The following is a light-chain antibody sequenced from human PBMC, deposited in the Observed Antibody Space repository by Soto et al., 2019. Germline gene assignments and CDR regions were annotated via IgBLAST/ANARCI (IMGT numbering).Light chain of an antibody. J-gene: IGKJ2*01. CDR3: QQYNYWPPFT. CDR1: QSASNN. CDR2: GVF. Sequence: EIVMTQSPATLSVSPGERATLSCRASQSASNNVAWYHQKPGQPPRLLIYGVFNRATGLPARFSGSGSGTDFTLTISRLQSEDFVIYYCQQYNYWPPFTFGQGTKLEIK. V-gene: IGKV3-15*01.